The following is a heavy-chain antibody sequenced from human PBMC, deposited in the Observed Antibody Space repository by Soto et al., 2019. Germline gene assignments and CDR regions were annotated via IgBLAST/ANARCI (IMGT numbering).Heavy chain of an antibody. CDR1: GFSLSTSGVG. CDR3: AHRGFQDYGDLYFDY. V-gene: IGHV2-5*01. J-gene: IGHJ4*02. CDR2: IYWNDDK. Sequence: SGPTLVNPTQTLTLTCTFSGFSLSTSGVGVGWIRQPPGKALEWLALIYWNDDKRYSPSLKSRLTITKDTSKNQVVLTMTNMDPVDPAIYYCAHRGFQDYGDLYFDYWGQGTLVTVSS. D-gene: IGHD4-17*01.